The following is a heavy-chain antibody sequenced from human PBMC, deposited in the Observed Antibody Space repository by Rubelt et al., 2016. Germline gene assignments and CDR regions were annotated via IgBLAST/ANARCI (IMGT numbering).Heavy chain of an antibody. CDR1: GFTVSTNY. V-gene: IGHV3-53*01. CDR3: ARPGDYSGCSRFPFVY. Sequence: EVQLVESGGGLVQPGGSLRLSCAASGFTVSTNYMSWVRQVPGKGLEWVSITYSGGSTYSADSVKGRFTISRDNSKNMLYLQINCLGAEDTPVDYCARPGDYSGCSRFPFVYWGQGTLVTVSS. D-gene: IGHD1-26*01. J-gene: IGHJ4*02. CDR2: TYSGGST.